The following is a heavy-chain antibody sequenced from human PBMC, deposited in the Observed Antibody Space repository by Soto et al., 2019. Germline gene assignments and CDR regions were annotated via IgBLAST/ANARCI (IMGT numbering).Heavy chain of an antibody. CDR2: ISRSSSNI. CDR3: ARDLKVAAAGTGYYYYGMDV. J-gene: IGHJ6*02. CDR1: GFNFSSYS. Sequence: EVQLVESGGGLVKPGGSLRLSCAASGFNFSSYSMNWVRQAPGKGLEWVSSISRSSSNIYYVDSVKGRFTISRDNAKKSLYLQMNSLRAEDTAVYYWARDLKVAAAGTGYYYYGMDVWGQGTTVTVSS. D-gene: IGHD6-13*01. V-gene: IGHV3-21*01.